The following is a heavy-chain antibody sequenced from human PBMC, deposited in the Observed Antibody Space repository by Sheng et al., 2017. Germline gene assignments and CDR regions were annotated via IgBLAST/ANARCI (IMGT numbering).Heavy chain of an antibody. CDR1: GGSFSGYY. CDR2: INHSGST. J-gene: IGHJ4*02. CDR3: AKDYYDSSGYEN. D-gene: IGHD3-22*01. Sequence: QVQLQQWGAGLLKPSETLSLTCAVYGGSFSGYYWSWIRQPPGKGLEWIGEINHSGSTNYNPSLKSRVTISVDTSKNQFSLKLSSVTAADTAVYYCAKDYYDSSGYENWGQGTLVTVSS. V-gene: IGHV4-34*01.